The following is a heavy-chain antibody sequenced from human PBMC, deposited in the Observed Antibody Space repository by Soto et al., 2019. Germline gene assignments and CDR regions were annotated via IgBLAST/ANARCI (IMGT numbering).Heavy chain of an antibody. CDR2: IYYSGST. CDR3: ARDRVELGRYYYYYYGMDV. D-gene: IGHD1-26*01. CDR1: GGSISSGGYY. V-gene: IGHV4-31*03. Sequence: ASETLSLTCTVSGGSISSGGYYWSWIGQHPGKGLEWIGYIYYSGSTYYNPSLKSRVTISVDTSKNQFSLKLSSVTAADTAVYYCARDRVELGRYYYYYYGMDVWGQGTTVTVSS. J-gene: IGHJ6*02.